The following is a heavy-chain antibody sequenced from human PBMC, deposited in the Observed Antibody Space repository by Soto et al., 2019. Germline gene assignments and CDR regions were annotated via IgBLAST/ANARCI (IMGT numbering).Heavy chain of an antibody. CDR1: VCTFDDYA. CDR2: ISGNSGSI. D-gene: IGHD4-17*01. Sequence: EVQLVASGGVLVQTGRSLRLSCAASVCTFDDYALHWFRQAPGKGLEWVSGISGNSGSICYADSVKGRFTISRDNDKNSLYLQMNSLRGDDTALYYCAKDIVYGDDYGDYGCPDAFDIWGQGTMVTVSS. J-gene: IGHJ3*02. V-gene: IGHV3-9*01. CDR3: AKDIVYGDDYGDYGCPDAFDI.